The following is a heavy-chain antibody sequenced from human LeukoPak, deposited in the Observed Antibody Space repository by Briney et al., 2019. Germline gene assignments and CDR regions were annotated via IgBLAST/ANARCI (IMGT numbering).Heavy chain of an antibody. Sequence: ASVKVSCKASGGTFSSYAISWVRQAPGQGLEWMGGIIPIFGTANHAQKFQGRVTITADESTSTAYMELSSLRSEDTAVYYCARDVGDYDFWSGSISDGYRLDYWGQGTLVTVSS. J-gene: IGHJ4*02. CDR3: ARDVGDYDFWSGSISDGYRLDY. CDR2: IIPIFGTA. D-gene: IGHD3-3*01. CDR1: GGTFSSYA. V-gene: IGHV1-69*13.